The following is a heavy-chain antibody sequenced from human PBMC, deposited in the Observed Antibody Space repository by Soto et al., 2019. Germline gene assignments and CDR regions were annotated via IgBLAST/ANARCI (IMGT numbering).Heavy chain of an antibody. V-gene: IGHV4-39*07. D-gene: IGHD3-9*01. CDR1: GGSIGSSSYY. CDR2: IYYSGTT. J-gene: IGHJ6*02. Sequence: SETLSLTCTVSGGSIGSSSYYWGWIRQPPGKGLEWIGSIYYSGTTNYNPSLKSQVTISVDTSKSQFSLQLSSVTAADTAVYYCVCVLRYFDWLQDHYYYGMDVWGQGTTVTVSS. CDR3: VCVLRYFDWLQDHYYYGMDV.